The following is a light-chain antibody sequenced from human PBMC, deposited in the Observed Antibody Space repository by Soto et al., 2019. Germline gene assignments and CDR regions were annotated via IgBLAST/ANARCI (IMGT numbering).Light chain of an antibody. CDR1: SSDVGGYDY. J-gene: IGLJ2*01. CDR3: SSYTTSSALV. Sequence: QSVLTQSASVSGSPGQSITIPCTGTSSDVGGYDYVSWYQQHPGKVPKLIIYEVIKRPSGVSHRFSGSKSGNTASLTISGLRTEDEADYYCSSYTTSSALVFGGGTKVTVL. V-gene: IGLV2-14*01. CDR2: EVI.